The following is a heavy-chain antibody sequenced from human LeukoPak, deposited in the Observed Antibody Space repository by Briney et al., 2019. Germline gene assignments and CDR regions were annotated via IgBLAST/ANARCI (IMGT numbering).Heavy chain of an antibody. Sequence: SETLSLTCTVSGGSISSYYWSWIRQPPGKGLEWIGYIYYSGSTNYNPSLKSRVTISVDTSKNQFSLKLSSVTAADTAVYYCARGYCSGGSCYSVRVYYYYYMDVWGKGTTVTVSS. CDR3: ARGYCSGGSCYSVRVYYYYYMDV. CDR1: GGSISSYY. V-gene: IGHV4-59*12. J-gene: IGHJ6*03. CDR2: IYYSGST. D-gene: IGHD2-15*01.